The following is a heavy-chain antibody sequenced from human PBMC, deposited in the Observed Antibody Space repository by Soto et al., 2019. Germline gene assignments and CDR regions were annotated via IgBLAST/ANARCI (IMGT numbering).Heavy chain of an antibody. CDR3: VRTACVINNCSYRGVR. V-gene: IGHV3-33*01. Sequence: QGQLVESGGGVVQPGRSLRLSCVASGFDFKPYGMHWVRQAPGKGLEWVAVIGFDGTNIHYSDSVRGRFSISRDNSENTVSLQMNSLRVEYTALYYCVRTACVINNCSYRGVRWGQGTLVTV. CDR2: IGFDGTNI. J-gene: IGHJ4*02. CDR1: GFDFKPYG. D-gene: IGHD1-20*01.